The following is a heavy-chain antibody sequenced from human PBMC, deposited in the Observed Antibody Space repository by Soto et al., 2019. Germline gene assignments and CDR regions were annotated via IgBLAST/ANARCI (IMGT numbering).Heavy chain of an antibody. Sequence: ASVKVSCKASGGTFSSYAISWVRQAPGQGLEWMGGIIPIFGTANYAQKFQGRVTITADESTSTAYMELSSLRSEDTAVYYCARDPDCSSTSCYDGYWGQGTLVTVSS. J-gene: IGHJ4*02. D-gene: IGHD2-2*01. CDR2: IIPIFGTA. CDR1: GGTFSSYA. V-gene: IGHV1-69*13. CDR3: ARDPDCSSTSCYDGY.